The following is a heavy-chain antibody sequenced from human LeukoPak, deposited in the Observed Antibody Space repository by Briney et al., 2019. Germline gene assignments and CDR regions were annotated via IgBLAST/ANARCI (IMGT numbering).Heavy chain of an antibody. CDR3: VRGDWYLES. D-gene: IGHD2-21*01. J-gene: IGHJ4*02. Sequence: PGGSLRPSCATSGFNSSDSRMTWVRQAPGKGLQWVANINRDGTEKHFLDSVEGRFTISRDNAKNSLYLQMNTLRPQDTALYFCVRGDWYLESWGQGTLVTVSS. CDR1: GFNSSDSR. V-gene: IGHV3-7*04. CDR2: INRDGTEK.